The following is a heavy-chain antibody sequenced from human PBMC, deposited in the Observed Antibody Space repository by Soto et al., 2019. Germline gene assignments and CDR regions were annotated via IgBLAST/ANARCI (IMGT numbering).Heavy chain of an antibody. CDR1: GFTFRSYS. CDR2: ISISSRTI. D-gene: IGHD6-13*01. J-gene: IGHJ5*02. CDR3: ARDTGIAGSFEP. Sequence: GSLRLSCAASGFTFRSYSMNWFRHPPGKWLEWVSYISISSRTIYYADSVKGRFTISRDDAKDSLYLQMNSLRDEDTSVYYCARDTGIAGSFEPWGQGTLVTVSS. V-gene: IGHV3-48*02.